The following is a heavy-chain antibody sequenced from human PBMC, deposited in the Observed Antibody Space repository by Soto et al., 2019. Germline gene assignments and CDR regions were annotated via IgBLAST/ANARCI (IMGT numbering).Heavy chain of an antibody. CDR1: GYTFTNFG. D-gene: IGHD3-9*01. CDR2: ISTSNGNT. CDR3: ARWAFGTNDWYFGALDF. Sequence: ASVKVSCKASGYTFTNFGVSWARQAPGQGPVWMGWISTSNGNTNSGQNFQDRVTMSTDTSTTTAYMELRSLTSDDTAMYFCARWAFGTNDWYFGALDFWGQGTLVTVSS. V-gene: IGHV1-18*04. J-gene: IGHJ3*01.